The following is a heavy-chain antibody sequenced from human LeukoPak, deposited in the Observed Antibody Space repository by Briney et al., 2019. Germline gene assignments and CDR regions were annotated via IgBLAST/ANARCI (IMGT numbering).Heavy chain of an antibody. D-gene: IGHD3-22*01. CDR3: ARHPWDSSGYYLDY. Sequence: PSETLSLTCTVSGGSISSSSYYWGWIRQPPGKGLERIGSIYYSGSTYYNPSLKSRVTISVDTSKNQFSLKLSSVTAADTAVYYCARHPWDSSGYYLDYWGQGTLVTVSA. CDR2: IYYSGST. V-gene: IGHV4-39*01. CDR1: GGSISSSSYY. J-gene: IGHJ4*02.